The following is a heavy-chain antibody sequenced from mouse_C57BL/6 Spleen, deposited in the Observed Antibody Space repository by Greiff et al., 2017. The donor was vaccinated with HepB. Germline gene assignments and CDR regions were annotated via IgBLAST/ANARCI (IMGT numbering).Heavy chain of an antibody. V-gene: IGHV1-69*01. J-gene: IGHJ4*01. Sequence: VQLQQPGAELVMPGASVKLSCKASGYTFTSYWMHWVKQRPGQGLEWIGEIDPSDSYTNYNQKFKGKSTLTVDKYSSTAYMQLSSLTSEDSAVYYCARYVAQATEAMDYWGQGTSVTVSS. CDR2: IDPSDSYT. D-gene: IGHD3-2*02. CDR3: ARYVAQATEAMDY. CDR1: GYTFTSYW.